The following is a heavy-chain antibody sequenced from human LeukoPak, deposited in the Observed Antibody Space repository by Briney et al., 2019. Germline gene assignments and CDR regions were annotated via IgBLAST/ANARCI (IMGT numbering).Heavy chain of an antibody. CDR2: IYTSEST. D-gene: IGHD3-3*01. V-gene: IGHV4-61*02. Sequence: SETLSLTCTVSGGSISSGSYYWSWIRQPAGKGLEWIGRIYTSESTNYNPSLKSRVSISVDTSKNQFSLKLSSVTAADTAVYYCARADFWSGYYTHFDCWGQGTLVTVSS. CDR3: ARADFWSGYYTHFDC. CDR1: GGSISSGSYY. J-gene: IGHJ4*02.